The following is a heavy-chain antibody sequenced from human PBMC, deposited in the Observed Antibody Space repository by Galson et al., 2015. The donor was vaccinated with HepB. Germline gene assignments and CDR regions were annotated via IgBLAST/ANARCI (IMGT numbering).Heavy chain of an antibody. CDR3: ARPTTVTTGGDLDFDY. D-gene: IGHD4-17*01. CDR2: ISAYNGNT. V-gene: IGHV1-18*01. J-gene: IGHJ4*02. CDR1: GYTFTSYG. Sequence: SVKVSCKASGYTFTSYGISWVRQAPGQGLEWMGWISAYNGNTNYAQKLQGRVTMTTDTSTSTAYMELRSLRSDDTAVYYCARPTTVTTGGDLDFDYWGQGTLVTVSS.